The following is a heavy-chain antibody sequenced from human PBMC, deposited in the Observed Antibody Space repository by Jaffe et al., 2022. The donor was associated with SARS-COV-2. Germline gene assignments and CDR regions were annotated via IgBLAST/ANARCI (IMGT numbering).Heavy chain of an antibody. Sequence: QLQLQESGPGLVKPSETLSLTCTVSGGSISSSHFYWGWIRQPPGRGLEWIGSIYYSGSTYYNPSLKSPVTISVDTPKNQFSLKLSSVTAADMAVYYCARHRVTDDFSGYLRTYYMDVWGKGTTVTVSS. CDR2: IYYSGST. CDR1: GGSISSSHFY. V-gene: IGHV4-39*01. J-gene: IGHJ6*03. CDR3: ARHRVTDDFSGYLRTYYMDV. D-gene: IGHD3-22*01.